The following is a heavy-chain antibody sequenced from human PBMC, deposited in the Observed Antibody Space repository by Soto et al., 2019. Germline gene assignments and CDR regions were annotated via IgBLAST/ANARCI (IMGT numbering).Heavy chain of an antibody. D-gene: IGHD3-10*01. CDR1: GYTFTSYA. J-gene: IGHJ4*02. CDR3: ARGADSGSGKGGGKSDYFDY. Sequence: ASVKVSCKASGYTFTSYAMHWVRQAPGQSLEWMGWINAGNGNTKYSQKFQGRVTITRDTSASTAYMELSSLRSEDTAVYYCARGADSGSGKGGGKSDYFDYWGQGTLVTVSS. V-gene: IGHV1-3*01. CDR2: INAGNGNT.